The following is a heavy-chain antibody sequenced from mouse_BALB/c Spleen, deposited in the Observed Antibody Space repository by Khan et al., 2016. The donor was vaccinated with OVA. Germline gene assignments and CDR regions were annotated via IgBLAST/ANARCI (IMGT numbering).Heavy chain of an antibody. CDR1: GYTFTNYW. CDR3: ARGYFGNYEFAY. Sequence: QVQLQQSEAELVKPGASVKLSCKTSGYTFTNYWIQWIKQRPGQGLAWIGEIFPGTGTTYYNENFKGKATLTIDTSSTPAYLQFSSLTSEDSSVYFGARGYFGNYEFAYWGQGTLVTVS. J-gene: IGHJ3*01. D-gene: IGHD2-1*01. CDR2: IFPGTGTT. V-gene: IGHV1S132*01.